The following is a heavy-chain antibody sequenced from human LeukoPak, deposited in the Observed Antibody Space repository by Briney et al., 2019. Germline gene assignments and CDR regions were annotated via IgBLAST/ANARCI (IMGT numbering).Heavy chain of an antibody. J-gene: IGHJ4*02. D-gene: IGHD6-19*01. CDR1: GITFSCYG. V-gene: IGHV3-21*01. CDR2: ISSSGSYI. CDR3: ARSRVAVAGLFDS. Sequence: GRSLRLSCAASGITFSCYGMHSVRQAPAKGLEWVSSISSSGSYIYYSDLVQGRFTFSRDNAKNSLSLQMNTLRAEDTAVYFCARSRVAVAGLFDSWGQGTLVTVSS.